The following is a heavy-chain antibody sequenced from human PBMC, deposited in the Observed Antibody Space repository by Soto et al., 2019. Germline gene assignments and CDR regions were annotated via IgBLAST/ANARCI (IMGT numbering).Heavy chain of an antibody. J-gene: IGHJ4*02. CDR1: GFTFSSYA. CDR2: ISGSGGST. D-gene: IGHD3-10*01. V-gene: IGHV3-23*01. CDR3: AKVSMVRGPFDY. Sequence: GGSLRLSCAASGFTFSSYAMICVRQAPGKGLEWVSAISGSGGSTYYADSVKGRFTISRDNSKNTLYLQMNSLRAEDTAVYYCAKVSMVRGPFDYWGQGTLVTVSS.